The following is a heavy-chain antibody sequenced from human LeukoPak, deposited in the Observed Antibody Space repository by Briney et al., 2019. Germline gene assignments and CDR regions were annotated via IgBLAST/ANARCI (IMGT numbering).Heavy chain of an antibody. CDR2: INSDGSST. J-gene: IGHJ4*02. Sequence: HSGGSLRLSCAASGFTFSAFWMHWVRQAPGKGLVWVSRINSDGSSTTYADSVKGRFTVSRDNAKNTLYLQMDSLRAEDSAVYYCARGLVHDTSGYYSDYWGQGILVTVSS. CDR1: GFTFSAFW. V-gene: IGHV3-74*01. D-gene: IGHD3-22*01. CDR3: ARGLVHDTSGYYSDY.